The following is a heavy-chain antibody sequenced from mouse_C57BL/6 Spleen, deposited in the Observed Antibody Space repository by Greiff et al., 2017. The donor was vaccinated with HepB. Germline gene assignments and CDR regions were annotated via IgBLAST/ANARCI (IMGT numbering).Heavy chain of an antibody. Sequence: VQLKESGGDLVKPGGSLKLSCAASGFTFSSYGMSWVRQPPDKRLEWVATISSGGSYTYYPDSVKGRFTISRDNAKNTLYLQMSSLKSEDTAMYYCARHYGSSYHYYAMDYWGQGTSVTVSS. CDR1: GFTFSSYG. CDR2: ISSGGSYT. CDR3: ARHYGSSYHYYAMDY. J-gene: IGHJ4*01. D-gene: IGHD1-1*01. V-gene: IGHV5-6*01.